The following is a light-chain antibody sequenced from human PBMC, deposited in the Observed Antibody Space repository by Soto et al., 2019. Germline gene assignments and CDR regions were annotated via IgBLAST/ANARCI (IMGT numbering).Light chain of an antibody. CDR2: GAS. CDR1: LSVSSN. V-gene: IGKV3-15*01. J-gene: IGKJ5*01. CDR3: QQHDILPIT. Sequence: EIVMTHSQATLSVSPWERATLFSSASLSVSSNLAWYQQKPGQAPRLLIYGASTRATGIPARFSGSGSGTEFTLSISSLQSEDFALYYCQQHDILPITFGQGTRLEIK.